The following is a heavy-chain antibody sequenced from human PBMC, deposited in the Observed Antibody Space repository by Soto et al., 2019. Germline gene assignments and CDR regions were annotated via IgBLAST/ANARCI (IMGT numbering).Heavy chain of an antibody. CDR3: ARNNNWNHYYYYYYGMDV. J-gene: IGHJ6*02. V-gene: IGHV1-69*13. Sequence: SVKVSCKASGGTFSSYAISWVRQAPGQGLEWMGGIIPIFGTANYAQKFQGRVTITADESTSTAYMELSSLRSEDTAVYYCARNNNWNHYYYYYYGMDVWGQGTTVTVSS. D-gene: IGHD1-20*01. CDR2: IIPIFGTA. CDR1: GGTFSSYA.